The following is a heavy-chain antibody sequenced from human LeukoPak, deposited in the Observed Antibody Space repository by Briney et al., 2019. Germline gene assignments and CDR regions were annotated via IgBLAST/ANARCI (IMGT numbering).Heavy chain of an antibody. Sequence: ASVKVSCKASGYTFTGYYMHWVRQAPGQGLEWMGWINPNSGGTNYAQKFQGRVTMTRDTSISTAYMELSGLRSDDTAVYYCARGGEVGFYYGMDVWGRGTTVTVSS. D-gene: IGHD3-16*01. J-gene: IGHJ6*02. CDR2: INPNSGGT. V-gene: IGHV1-2*02. CDR1: GYTFTGYY. CDR3: ARGGEVGFYYGMDV.